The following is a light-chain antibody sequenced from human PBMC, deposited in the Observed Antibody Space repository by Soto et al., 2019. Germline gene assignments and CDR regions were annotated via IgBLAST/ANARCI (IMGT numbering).Light chain of an antibody. J-gene: IGLJ1*01. CDR2: GNN. CDR3: GTWDAGLSGYV. Sequence: QSVLTQPPSVSAAPGQKVSISCTGSSSNIGNNYVSWYQQFPGTAPKLLIYGNNKRPSGIPDRFSGSKSGTSATLGITGLQTGDEADYYCGTWDAGLSGYVFGTGTKLTVL. V-gene: IGLV1-51*01. CDR1: SSNIGNNY.